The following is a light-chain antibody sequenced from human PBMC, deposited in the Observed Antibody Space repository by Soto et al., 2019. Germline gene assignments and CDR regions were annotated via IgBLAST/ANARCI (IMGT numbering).Light chain of an antibody. CDR1: SNDAGGYNY. Sequence: QSLLTQPASVSGSPGQSITISCTGTSNDAGGYNYVSWYQQHPGKAPKLMIYDVSNRPSGVSNRFSGSKSGNTASLTISGLQAEDEADYYCSSYTSSSTLVFGTGTKVTVL. CDR3: SSYTSSSTLV. J-gene: IGLJ1*01. V-gene: IGLV2-14*01. CDR2: DVS.